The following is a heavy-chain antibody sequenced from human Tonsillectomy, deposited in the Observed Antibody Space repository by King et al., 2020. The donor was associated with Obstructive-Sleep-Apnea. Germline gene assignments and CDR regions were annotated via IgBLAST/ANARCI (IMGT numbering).Heavy chain of an antibody. CDR2: ISSNGGST. Sequence: VQLVESGGGLVQPGGSLRLSCAASGFTFSSYAMHWVRQAPGKGLEYVSAISSNGGSTYYANSVKGRFTISRDNSKNTLYLQMGSLRAEDMAVYYCARAQYYDSSGYPKYYYYYYGMDVWGQGTTVTVSS. V-gene: IGHV3-64*01. D-gene: IGHD3-22*01. CDR3: ARAQYYDSSGYPKYYYYYYGMDV. CDR1: GFTFSSYA. J-gene: IGHJ6*02.